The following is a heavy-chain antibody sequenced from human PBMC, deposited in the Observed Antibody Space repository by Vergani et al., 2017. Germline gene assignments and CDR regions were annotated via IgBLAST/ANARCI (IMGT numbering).Heavy chain of an antibody. CDR1: GFTFSSYG. J-gene: IGHJ5*02. D-gene: IGHD4-17*01. CDR2: ISHDGSNK. CDR3: ARDYGYNWFDP. Sequence: QVQLVESGGGVVQPGRSLRLSCAASGFTFSSYGMHWVRQAPGKGLEWVAVISHDGSNKYYADSVKGRFTISRDNSKNTLYLQMNRLSPEDTAVYYCARDYGYNWFDPWGHGTLVTVSS. V-gene: IGHV3-30*03.